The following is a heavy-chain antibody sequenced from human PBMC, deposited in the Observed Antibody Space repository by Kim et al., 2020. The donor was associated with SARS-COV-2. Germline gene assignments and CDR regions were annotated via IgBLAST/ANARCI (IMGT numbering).Heavy chain of an antibody. V-gene: IGHV3-48*02. J-gene: IGHJ4*01. CDR1: GFTSLGFSGFG. CDR3: ATQGWQQSIGY. CDR2: IGNTASGGTI. Sequence: GGSLRLSCLGSGFTSLGFSGFGMKWVRQAPGRGLEWLSFIGNTASGGTIHEADSVKGRLTIPRDNVKQSQYLEMNGLRDDETAVYYCATQGWQQSIGYWG.